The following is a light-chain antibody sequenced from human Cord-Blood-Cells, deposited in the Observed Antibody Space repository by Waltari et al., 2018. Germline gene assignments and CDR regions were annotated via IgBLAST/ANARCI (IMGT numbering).Light chain of an antibody. J-gene: IGLJ3*02. CDR1: KLGDKY. CDR2: QDS. Sequence: SYELTQPPSVSVSPGQTASITCSGDKLGDKYACWYQQKPGQSPVLVIYQDSKRPSGIPERFSGSNSGNTATLTISGTQAMDEADYCCQAWDSSTNWVFGGGTKLTVL. CDR3: QAWDSSTNWV. V-gene: IGLV3-1*01.